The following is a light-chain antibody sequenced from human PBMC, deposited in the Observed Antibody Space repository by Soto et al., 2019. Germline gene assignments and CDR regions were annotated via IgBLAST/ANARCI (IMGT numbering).Light chain of an antibody. CDR2: GNS. J-gene: IGLJ1*01. Sequence: QSVLTQPPSVSGAPGQRVTLSCSWSSSNIGAGYEVHWYQQLPGTAPKLLIYGNSNRPSGVPDRFSGSKSGTSASLAITGLQAEDEADYYCQSYDSSLSGYVFGTGTKVTVL. CDR3: QSYDSSLSGYV. CDR1: SSNIGAGYE. V-gene: IGLV1-40*01.